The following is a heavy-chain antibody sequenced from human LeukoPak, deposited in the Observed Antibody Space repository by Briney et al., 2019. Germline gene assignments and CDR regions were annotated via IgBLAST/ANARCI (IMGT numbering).Heavy chain of an antibody. CDR2: IRYVGINK. Sequence: GGSLRLSCAASGFTFSTYGMHWVRQAPGKGLEWVSFIRYVGINKYYADSVKGRFTISRDNSKNTLYLQMNSLRAEDTAVYYCAKDYSKTSYYGSGTYYRPSWFDPWGQGTLVTVSS. J-gene: IGHJ5*02. CDR1: GFTFSTYG. V-gene: IGHV3-30*02. D-gene: IGHD3-10*01. CDR3: AKDYSKTSYYGSGTYYRPSWFDP.